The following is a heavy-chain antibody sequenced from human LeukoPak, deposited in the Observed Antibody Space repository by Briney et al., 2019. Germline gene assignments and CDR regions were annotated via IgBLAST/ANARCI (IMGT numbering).Heavy chain of an antibody. CDR2: IYYSGST. D-gene: IGHD6-19*01. CDR1: GYSISSGYY. V-gene: IGHV4-38-2*02. CDR3: ARDGRLYSSAQVVWFDP. Sequence: SETLSLTCTVSGYSISSGYYWGWIRQPPGKGLEWIGSIYYSGSTYYNPSLKSRVTISVDTSKSQFSLKVTSVTAADTAVYFCARDGRLYSSAQVVWFDPWGQGTLVTVSS. J-gene: IGHJ5*02.